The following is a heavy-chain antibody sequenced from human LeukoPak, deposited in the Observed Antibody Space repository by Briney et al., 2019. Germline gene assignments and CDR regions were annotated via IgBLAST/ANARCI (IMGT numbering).Heavy chain of an antibody. Sequence: GGSLRLSCAASGFTFSSYEMNWVRQAPGKGLEWVAVISYDGSNKYYADSVKGRFTISRDNSKNTLYLQMNSLRAEDTAVYYCAKDPRAAAVNYYYYMDVWGKGTTVTVSS. J-gene: IGHJ6*03. V-gene: IGHV3-30*18. CDR3: AKDPRAAAVNYYYYMDV. CDR2: ISYDGSNK. CDR1: GFTFSSYE. D-gene: IGHD6-13*01.